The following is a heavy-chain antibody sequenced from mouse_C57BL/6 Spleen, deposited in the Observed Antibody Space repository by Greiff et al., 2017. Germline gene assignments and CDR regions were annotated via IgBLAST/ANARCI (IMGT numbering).Heavy chain of an antibody. CDR3: AREENYYGSSWYFDV. J-gene: IGHJ1*03. Sequence: EVKVVESGGGLVKPGGSLKLSCAASGFTFSDYGMHWVRQAPEKGLEWVAYISSGSSTIYYADTVKGRFTISRDNAKNTLFLQMTSLRSEDTAMYYCAREENYYGSSWYFDVWGTGTTVTVSS. CDR1: GFTFSDYG. V-gene: IGHV5-17*01. D-gene: IGHD1-1*01. CDR2: ISSGSSTI.